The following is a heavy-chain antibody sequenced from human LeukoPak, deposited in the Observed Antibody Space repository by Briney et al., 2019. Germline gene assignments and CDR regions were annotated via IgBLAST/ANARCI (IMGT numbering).Heavy chain of an antibody. V-gene: IGHV4-39*07. CDR3: ARGYCSSTSCYRGHYYYYYGMDV. Sequence: PSETLSLTCTVSGGSVNSGSYFWSWIRQPPGKGLEWIGEINHSGSTNYNPSLKSRVTISVDTSKNQFSLKLSSVTAADTAVYYCARGYCSSTSCYRGHYYYYYGMDVWGQGTTVTVSS. J-gene: IGHJ6*02. D-gene: IGHD2-2*01. CDR1: GGSVNSGSYF. CDR2: INHSGST.